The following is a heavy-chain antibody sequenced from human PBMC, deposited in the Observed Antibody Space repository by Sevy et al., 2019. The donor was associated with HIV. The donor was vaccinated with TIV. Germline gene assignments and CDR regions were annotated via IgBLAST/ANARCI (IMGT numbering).Heavy chain of an antibody. V-gene: IGHV4-39*01. CDR3: AGSYYNFWNGYYNPFDS. CDR2: VYYTGTT. CDR1: GDSISSNNYY. Sequence: SENLSLTCAVSGDSISSNNYYWGWIRQSPGKGLEWIGIVYYTGTTYYNPSLKSRVSISVDTSKSQFSLRLSSVTAADTAVYFCAGSYYNFWNGYYNPFDSWGQGTLVIVSS. D-gene: IGHD3-3*01. J-gene: IGHJ4*02.